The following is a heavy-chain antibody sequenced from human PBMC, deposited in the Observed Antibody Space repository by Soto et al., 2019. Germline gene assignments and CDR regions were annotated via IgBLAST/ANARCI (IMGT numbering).Heavy chain of an antibody. CDR3: ASDYYDFWSGYYRGNYFDY. D-gene: IGHD3-3*01. V-gene: IGHV4-39*01. CDR1: GGSISSSSYY. Sequence: SETLSLTCTVSGGSISSSSYYWGWIRQPPGKGLEWIGSIYYSGSTYYNPSLKSRVTISVDTSKNQFSLKLSSVTAADTAVYYCASDYYDFWSGYYRGNYFDYWGQGTLVTVS. CDR2: IYYSGST. J-gene: IGHJ4*02.